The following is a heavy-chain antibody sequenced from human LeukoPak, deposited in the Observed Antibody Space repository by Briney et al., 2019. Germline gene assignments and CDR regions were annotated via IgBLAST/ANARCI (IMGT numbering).Heavy chain of an antibody. CDR1: GFTFSSCD. Sequence: GGSLRLSCAVSGFTFSSCDMSWVRQAPGKGLEWVSAISGSGGSKYYAASVKGRFTISRDNSKNTLYLQMNSLRAEDTAVYYCATYHDFSNSYYRLDYWGPRTLVTVSS. J-gene: IGHJ4*02. D-gene: IGHD3-3*01. CDR2: ISGSGGSK. V-gene: IGHV3-23*01. CDR3: ATYHDFSNSYYRLDY.